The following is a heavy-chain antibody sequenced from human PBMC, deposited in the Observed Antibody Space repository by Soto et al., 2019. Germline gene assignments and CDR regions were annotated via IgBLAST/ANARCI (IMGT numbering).Heavy chain of an antibody. CDR2: IYYSGST. V-gene: IGHV4-59*01. D-gene: IGHD3-10*01. Sequence: NPSETLSLTCTVSGGSISSYYWSWIRQPPGKGLEWIGYIYYSGSTNYNPSLKSRVTISVDTSKNQFSLKLSSVTAADTAVYYCARADMVRGVITPLDYYYYYMDVWGKGTTVTVSS. CDR1: GGSISSYY. J-gene: IGHJ6*03. CDR3: ARADMVRGVITPLDYYYYYMDV.